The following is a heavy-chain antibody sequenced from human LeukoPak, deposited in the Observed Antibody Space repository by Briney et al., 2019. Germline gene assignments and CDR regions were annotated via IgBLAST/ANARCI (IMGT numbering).Heavy chain of an antibody. Sequence: ASVKVSFKVSGYTLTELSMHWVRQAPGKGGEWMGGFDPEDGETIYAQKFQGRVTMTEDTSTDTAYMELSSLRSEDTAVYYCATDLNDGYWFDPWGQGTLVTVSS. V-gene: IGHV1-24*01. CDR1: GYTLTELS. CDR2: FDPEDGET. CDR3: ATDLNDGYWFDP. D-gene: IGHD1-1*01. J-gene: IGHJ5*02.